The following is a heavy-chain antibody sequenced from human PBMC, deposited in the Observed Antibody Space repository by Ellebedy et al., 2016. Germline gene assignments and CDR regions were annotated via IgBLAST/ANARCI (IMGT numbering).Heavy chain of an antibody. CDR3: ARDGIVGASYYYGMDV. CDR1: GYTFTGYY. CDR2: INPSGGST. D-gene: IGHD1-26*01. Sequence: ASVKVSCKASGYTFTGYYMHWVRQAPGQGLEWMGIINPSGGSTSYAQKFQGRVTMTRDTSTSTVYMELSSLRSEDTAVYYCARDGIVGASYYYGMDVWGQGTTVTVSS. J-gene: IGHJ6*02. V-gene: IGHV1-46*01.